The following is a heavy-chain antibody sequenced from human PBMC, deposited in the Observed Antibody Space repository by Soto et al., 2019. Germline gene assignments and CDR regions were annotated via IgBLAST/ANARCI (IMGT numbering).Heavy chain of an antibody. CDR3: ARGGVVAAHDY. CDR2: ITNDGSST. V-gene: IGHV3-74*01. CDR1: GFTLSNYW. J-gene: IGHJ4*02. D-gene: IGHD2-15*01. Sequence: GGSLRLSCAASGFTLSNYWMHWVRQAPGKGLVWVSRITNDGSSTSYADSVKGRFTISRDIAKNTLYLQMTGLRAEDTAVDYCARGGVVAAHDYWGQGILVTVSS.